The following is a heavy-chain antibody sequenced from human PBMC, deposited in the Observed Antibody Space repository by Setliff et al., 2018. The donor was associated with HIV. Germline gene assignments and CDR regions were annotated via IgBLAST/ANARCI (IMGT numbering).Heavy chain of an antibody. J-gene: IGHJ3*02. V-gene: IGHV1-3*01. D-gene: IGHD1-26*01. Sequence: ASVKVSCKASGYTFTSYAMHWVRQAPGQRLEWMGWINAGNGNTKYSQKFQGRVTITRDTSASTAYMELSSLRSEDTAVYYCATFFLNTTTSCPACPDAFDIWGQGTRVTVSS. CDR2: INAGNGNT. CDR1: GYTFTSYA. CDR3: ATFFLNTTTSCPACPDAFDI.